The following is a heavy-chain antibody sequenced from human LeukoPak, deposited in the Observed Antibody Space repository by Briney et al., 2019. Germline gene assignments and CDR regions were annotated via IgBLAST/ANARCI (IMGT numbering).Heavy chain of an antibody. Sequence: ASVKVSCKASGYTFTKYDIDWVRQATGQGLEWMGWINPNSGNTDYAQKFQGRVTITRNTSISTAYMELSSLRAEDTAVYYCARNDMAGHYYMDVWGKGTTVTVSS. CDR1: GYTFTKYD. D-gene: IGHD1-1*01. J-gene: IGHJ6*03. CDR2: INPNSGNT. V-gene: IGHV1-8*03. CDR3: ARNDMAGHYYMDV.